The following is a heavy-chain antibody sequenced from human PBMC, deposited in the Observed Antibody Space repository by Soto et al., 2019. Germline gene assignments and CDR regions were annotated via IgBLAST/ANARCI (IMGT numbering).Heavy chain of an antibody. D-gene: IGHD2-2*01. Sequence: QVQLVESGGGVVQPGRSLRLSCAASAFTFSSYAMHWVRQAPGKGLEWVAVISYDGSNKYYADSVKGRFTISRDNSKNTRYLQMNSLRAEDTAVYYCARARLDTPALDYWGQGTLVTVSS. V-gene: IGHV3-30-3*01. CDR2: ISYDGSNK. CDR1: AFTFSSYA. J-gene: IGHJ4*02. CDR3: ARARLDTPALDY.